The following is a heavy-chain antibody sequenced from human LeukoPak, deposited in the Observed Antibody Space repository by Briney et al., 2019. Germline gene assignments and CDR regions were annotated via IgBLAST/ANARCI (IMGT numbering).Heavy chain of an antibody. V-gene: IGHV4-59*08. J-gene: IGHJ4*02. Sequence: SETLSLTCTVSGVSISSHHWSWIRQPPGKGLEWIGYIYYSGSTNYKPSLKSRVTISVDTSKDQFSLKLASVTAADMAVYYCARHLDIAASGTFDYWGQGTLVTVSS. CDR2: IYYSGST. CDR3: ARHLDIAASGTFDY. CDR1: GVSISSHH. D-gene: IGHD6-13*01.